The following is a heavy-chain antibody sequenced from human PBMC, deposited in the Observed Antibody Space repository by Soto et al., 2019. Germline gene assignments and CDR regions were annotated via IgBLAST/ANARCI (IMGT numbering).Heavy chain of an antibody. CDR2: IYYSGST. V-gene: IGHV4-31*03. CDR1: GGSISSGGYY. Sequence: SETLSLTCTVSGGSISSGGYYWSWIRQHPGKGLEWIGYIYYSGSTYYNPSLKSRVTISVDTSKNQFSLKLSSVTAADTAVYYCARVVAAAGTVWFDPWGQGTLVTVSS. J-gene: IGHJ5*02. D-gene: IGHD6-13*01. CDR3: ARVVAAAGTVWFDP.